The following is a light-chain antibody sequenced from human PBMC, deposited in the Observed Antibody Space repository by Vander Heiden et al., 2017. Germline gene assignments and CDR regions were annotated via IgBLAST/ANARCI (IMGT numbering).Light chain of an antibody. V-gene: IGKV1-5*03. J-gene: IGKJ1*01. CDR3: QQYHTFST. CDR2: EAS. CDR1: QSISPW. Sequence: DIQMTQSPSTLSASVGDRVTITCRASQSISPWVAWYQQKPGKAPKLLIYEASTLEGGVPSRFSGSGSGTEFTLTISSLQPDDFATYYCQQYHTFSTFGRGTKVEVK.